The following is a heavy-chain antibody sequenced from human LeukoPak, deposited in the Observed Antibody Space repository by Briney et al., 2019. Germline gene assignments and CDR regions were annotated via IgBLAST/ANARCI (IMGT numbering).Heavy chain of an antibody. CDR1: GGSISSYY. V-gene: IGHV4-4*07. CDR2: IYTSGST. D-gene: IGHD5/OR15-5a*01. J-gene: IGHJ3*02. Sequence: SETLSLTCTVSGGSISSYYWSWIRQPAGKGLEWIGRIYTSGSTNYNPSLKSRVIMSVDTSKNQFSLKLSSVTAADTAVYYCARVVTPLYADAFDIWGQGTMVTVSS. CDR3: ARVVTPLYADAFDI.